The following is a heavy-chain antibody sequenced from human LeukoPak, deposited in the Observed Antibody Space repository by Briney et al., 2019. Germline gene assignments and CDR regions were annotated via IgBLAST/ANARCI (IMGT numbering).Heavy chain of an antibody. D-gene: IGHD3-22*01. CDR2: MNPNSGNT. Sequence: GASVKVSCKASGYTFTSYDINWVRQATGQGLEWMGWMNPNSGNTGYAQKFQGRVTMTRNTSISTAYMELSSLRSEDTAVYYCARDGAPDYDSSGYQGYWGREPWSPSPQ. J-gene: IGHJ4*02. CDR1: GYTFTSYD. CDR3: ARDGAPDYDSSGYQGY. V-gene: IGHV1-8*01.